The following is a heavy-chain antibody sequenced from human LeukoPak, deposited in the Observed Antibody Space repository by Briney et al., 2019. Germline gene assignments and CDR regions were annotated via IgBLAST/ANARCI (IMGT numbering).Heavy chain of an antibody. V-gene: IGHV4-38-2*02. J-gene: IGHJ4*02. Sequence: PSETLSLTCTVSGGSISSNYWSWVRQPPGKGLEWIGSIYHSGSTYYNPSLKSRVTISVDTSKNQFSLKLSSVTAADTAVYYCARDQEDTGFDYWGQGTLVTVSS. CDR3: ARDQEDTGFDY. CDR1: GGSISSNY. CDR2: IYHSGST.